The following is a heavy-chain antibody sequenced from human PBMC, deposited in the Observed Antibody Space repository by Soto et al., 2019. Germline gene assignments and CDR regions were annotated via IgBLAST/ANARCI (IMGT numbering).Heavy chain of an antibody. CDR1: GDTFSSNFAT. CDR2: TFYRSKWNY. D-gene: IGHD3-22*01. CDR3: ARQNSNPSDYYGLDV. J-gene: IGHJ6*02. Sequence: PSQTLSLTCAISGDTFSSNFATWNWIRQSPSRGLEWLGRTFYRSKWNYNYAPSVNGRITINPDTSKNQFSLHLISVTPEDAGVYFCARQNSNPSDYYGLDVWDQGTTVTVSS. V-gene: IGHV6-1*01.